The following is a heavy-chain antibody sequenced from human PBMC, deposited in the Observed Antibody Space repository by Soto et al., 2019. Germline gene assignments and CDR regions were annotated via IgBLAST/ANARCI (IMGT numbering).Heavy chain of an antibody. J-gene: IGHJ4*02. Sequence: EMQLLESGGGLVQPGGSLRLFCAASGFTFSNYAMTWVRQAPGEGLEWVSTITPTGVAYYGDTVKGRFTISRDNSKSTLFLQMNSLRAVDTAIYYCARTDKFNSQSSGWANRFDCWGQGTLVTVSS. V-gene: IGHV3-23*01. D-gene: IGHD6-19*01. CDR1: GFTFSNYA. CDR3: ARTDKFNSQSSGWANRFDC. CDR2: ITPTGVA.